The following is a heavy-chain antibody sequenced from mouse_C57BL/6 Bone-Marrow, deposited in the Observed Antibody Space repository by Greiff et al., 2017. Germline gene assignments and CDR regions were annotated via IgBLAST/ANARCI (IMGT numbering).Heavy chain of an antibody. V-gene: IGHV5-9-1*02. J-gene: IGHJ1*03. D-gene: IGHD2-3*01. CDR3: TRDQGRDGYRYFDV. CDR2: ISSGGDYI. Sequence: EVQRVESGEGLVKPGGSLKLSCAASGFTFSSYAMSWVRQTPEKRLEWVAYISSGGDYIYYADTVKGRFTISRDNARNTLYLQMSSLKSEDTAMYYCTRDQGRDGYRYFDVWGTGTTVTVSS. CDR1: GFTFSSYA.